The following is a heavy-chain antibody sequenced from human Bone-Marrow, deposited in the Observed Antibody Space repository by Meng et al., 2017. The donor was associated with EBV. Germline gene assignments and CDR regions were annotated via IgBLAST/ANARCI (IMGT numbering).Heavy chain of an antibody. V-gene: IGHV3-33*01. CDR1: GFTFSSYG. CDR2: IWYDGSNK. CDR3: ARDSSGSGSYYHFDY. Sequence: QVVGRGGDVVPPGRSRSRSCAASGFTFSSYGMNWVRQAPGKGLEWVAVIWYDGSNKYYADSVKGRFTISRDNSKNTLYLQMNSLRAEDTAVYYCARDSSGSGSYYHFDYWGQGTLVTVFS. J-gene: IGHJ4*02. D-gene: IGHD3-10*01.